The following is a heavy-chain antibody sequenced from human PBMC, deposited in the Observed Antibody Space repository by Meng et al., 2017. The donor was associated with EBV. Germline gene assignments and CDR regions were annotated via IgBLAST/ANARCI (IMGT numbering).Heavy chain of an antibody. Sequence: QVQLVQSGAGVKKPGPSVKVSCKASGYTFTGYYMHWVRQAPGQGLEWMGRINPNSGGTNYAQKFQGRVTMTRDTPISTAYMELSRLRSDDTAVYYCARVGIAVAGTGDYWGQGTLVTVSS. CDR1: GYTFTGYY. J-gene: IGHJ4*02. CDR3: ARVGIAVAGTGDY. V-gene: IGHV1-2*06. D-gene: IGHD6-19*01. CDR2: INPNSGGT.